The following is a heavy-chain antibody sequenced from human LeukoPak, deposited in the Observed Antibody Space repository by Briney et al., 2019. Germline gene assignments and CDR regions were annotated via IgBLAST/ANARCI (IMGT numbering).Heavy chain of an antibody. CDR2: ISAYNGNT. Sequence: ASVKVSCKASGYTFTSYGISWVRQAPGQGLEWVGWISAYNGNTNYAQELQGRVTMTTDTSTSTAYMELRSLRSDDTAVYYCARDPPYSSSPHGAFDIWGQGTMVTVSS. D-gene: IGHD6-6*01. V-gene: IGHV1-18*01. CDR1: GYTFTSYG. CDR3: ARDPPYSSSPHGAFDI. J-gene: IGHJ3*02.